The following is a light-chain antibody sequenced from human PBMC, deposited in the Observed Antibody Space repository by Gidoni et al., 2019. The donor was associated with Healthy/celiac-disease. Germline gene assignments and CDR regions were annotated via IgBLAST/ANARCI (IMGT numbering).Light chain of an antibody. CDR2: DNT. CDR3: QSYDNNLNGPV. V-gene: IGLV1-40*01. J-gene: IGLJ3*02. CDR1: SSNIGIGYD. Sequence: QSVLTQPPSVSGALRQRVTISCTGGSSNIGIGYDVHWYQQFPGTAPKVVMFDNTKRPSGVPDRFSGSKSGTSASLAIAGLQADDEGDYYCQSYDNNLNGPVFGGGTKLTVL.